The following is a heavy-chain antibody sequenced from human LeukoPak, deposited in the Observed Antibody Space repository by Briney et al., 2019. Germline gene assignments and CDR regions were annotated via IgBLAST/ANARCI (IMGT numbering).Heavy chain of an antibody. CDR1: GASFSTNY. CDR2: VFDSGST. V-gene: IGHV4-59*01. Sequence: SETLSLTCCVSGASFSTNYWSWIRQPPGRGLEWIGYVFDSGSTNYNPSLKSRVTISVDTSTKQFSLRLSSVTAADTAVYYCARLYQQSKWKYYYYYMDVWGKGTAVTVSS. CDR3: ARLYQQSKWKYYYYYMDV. J-gene: IGHJ6*03. D-gene: IGHD1-1*01.